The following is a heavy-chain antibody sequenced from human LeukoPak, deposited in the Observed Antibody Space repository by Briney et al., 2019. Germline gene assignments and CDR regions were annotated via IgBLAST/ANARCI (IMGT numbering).Heavy chain of an antibody. CDR2: INHSGST. Sequence: PSETLSLTCAVYGGSFSGYYWSWIRQPPGKGLEWIGEINHSGSTNYNPSLKSRVTISVDTSKNQFSLKLSSVTAADTAVYYCARTSSITRIRAFDIWGQGTMVTVSS. CDR3: ARTSSITRIRAFDI. CDR1: GGSFSGYY. J-gene: IGHJ3*02. V-gene: IGHV4-34*01. D-gene: IGHD2-21*01.